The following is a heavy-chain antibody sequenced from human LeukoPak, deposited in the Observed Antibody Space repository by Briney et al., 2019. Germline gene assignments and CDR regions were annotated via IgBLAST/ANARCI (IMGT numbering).Heavy chain of an antibody. V-gene: IGHV1-2*02. CDR3: ARDSGIAVAGFDP. Sequence: GSSVKVSCKASGGTFSSYAISWVRQAPGQGLEWMGWINPNSGGTNYAQKFQGRVTMTRDTSISTAYMELSRLRSDDTAVYYCARDSGIAVAGFDPWGQGTLVTVSS. D-gene: IGHD6-19*01. CDR1: GGTFSSYA. CDR2: INPNSGGT. J-gene: IGHJ5*02.